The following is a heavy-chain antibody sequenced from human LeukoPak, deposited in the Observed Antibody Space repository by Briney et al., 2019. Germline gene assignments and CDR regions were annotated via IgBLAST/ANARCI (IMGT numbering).Heavy chain of an antibody. CDR2: IIGSGGST. CDR3: AKRDDSSNAFDI. Sequence: GGSLRLSCAASGFTFSSYAMSWVRQAPGKGLEWVSAIIGSGGSTYYVDSVKGRFIISRDNSKNTLYLQMNSLRAEDTAVYYCAKRDDSSNAFDIWGQGTMVTVSS. CDR1: GFTFSSYA. J-gene: IGHJ3*02. V-gene: IGHV3-23*01. D-gene: IGHD3-22*01.